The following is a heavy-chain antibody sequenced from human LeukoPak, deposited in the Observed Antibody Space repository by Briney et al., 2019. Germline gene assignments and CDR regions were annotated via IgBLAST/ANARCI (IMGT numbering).Heavy chain of an antibody. CDR2: ITGDGGTT. D-gene: IGHD3-3*01. Sequence: PGGSLRLSCAASGFTFGDYTMHWFRQPPGRGLQWVSLITGDGGTTSYAGSVKGRFTISRDNSKNPLYLHMNSLRNEDTALYYCAKGHFGAGHYWGQGTLVTVSS. V-gene: IGHV3-43*02. CDR1: GFTFGDYT. CDR3: AKGHFGAGHY. J-gene: IGHJ4*02.